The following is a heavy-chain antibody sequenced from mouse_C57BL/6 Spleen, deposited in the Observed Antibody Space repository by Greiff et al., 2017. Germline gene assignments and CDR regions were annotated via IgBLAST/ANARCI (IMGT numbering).Heavy chain of an antibody. V-gene: IGHV1-47*01. J-gene: IGHJ3*01. CDR3: AMRRVIYDYPAWFAY. D-gene: IGHD2-4*01. CDR2: FHPYNDDT. CDR1: GYTFTTYP. Sequence: QVQLQQSGAELVKPGASVKMSCKASGYTFTTYPLEWMKQNHGKSLEWIGNFHPYNDDTKYNEKFKCKATLTVEKSSSTVYLELSRLTSDDSAVYYCAMRRVIYDYPAWFAYWGQGTLVTVSA.